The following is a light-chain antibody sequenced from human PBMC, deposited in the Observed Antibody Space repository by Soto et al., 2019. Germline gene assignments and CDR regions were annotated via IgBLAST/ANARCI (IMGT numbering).Light chain of an antibody. J-gene: IGKJ1*01. Sequence: VMTQSPLSLPVTPGEPASISCRSSQSLRHSNGRNYLDWYQQKPGQSPQLLIYLGSNRASGVPDRFSGSGSGTDFTLKISRVEAEDVGVYYCMQALQTPPTFGQGTKVDIK. CDR3: MQALQTPPT. V-gene: IGKV2-28*01. CDR1: QSLRHSNGRNY. CDR2: LGS.